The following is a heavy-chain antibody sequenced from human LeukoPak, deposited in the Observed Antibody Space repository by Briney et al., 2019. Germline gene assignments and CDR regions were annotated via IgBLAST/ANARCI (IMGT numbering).Heavy chain of an antibody. D-gene: IGHD1-14*01. CDR3: ARRRTTNYYDY. Sequence: ASVTVSCKASGYIFMDYYLHWVRQAPGQGLEWMAWIGPNSGATKSAAKFQGRLTLTTDTSINTAYMELSSLTFDDMAVYYCARRRTTNYYDYWGQGTLVTVSS. CDR1: GYIFMDYY. J-gene: IGHJ4*02. V-gene: IGHV1-2*02. CDR2: IGPNSGAT.